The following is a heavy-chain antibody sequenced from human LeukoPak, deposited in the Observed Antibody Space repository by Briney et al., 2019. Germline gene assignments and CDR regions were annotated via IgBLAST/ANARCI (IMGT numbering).Heavy chain of an antibody. CDR3: AKKGGSGNLVYFDY. CDR1: GDSISGSY. V-gene: IGHV4-4*09. D-gene: IGHD3-10*01. CDR2: IYSSGTT. J-gene: IGHJ4*02. Sequence: SETLSLTCTASGDSISGSYWSWIRQPPGQGLEYIGYIYSSGTTNYNPSLKSRFTISVDTSRNQLFLKLTSVTAADTAVYFCAKKGGSGNLVYFDYWGQGALVTVSS.